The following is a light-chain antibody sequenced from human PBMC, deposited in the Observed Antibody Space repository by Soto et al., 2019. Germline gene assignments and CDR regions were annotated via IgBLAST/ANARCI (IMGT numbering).Light chain of an antibody. J-gene: IGLJ2*01. Sequence: SYELTQTPSVSVSPGQTANITCSGDKLGDKYACWYQQRPGQSPVLVIYQHSKRPSGIPERFSGSNSGNTATLTISGTQAMDEADYYCQAWDSSTANVVFGGGTQLTVL. CDR3: QAWDSSTANVV. CDR2: QHS. CDR1: KLGDKY. V-gene: IGLV3-1*01.